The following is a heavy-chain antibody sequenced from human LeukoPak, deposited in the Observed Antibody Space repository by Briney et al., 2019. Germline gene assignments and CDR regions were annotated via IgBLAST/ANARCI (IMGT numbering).Heavy chain of an antibody. CDR2: IGSYGGDT. Sequence: GASVKVSCKATSRISWVRQAPGQGLEWMGWIGSYGGDTYYAQKFQGRVTVTTDTSTSTVYMALRSLRSDDTAVYYCARDLWNFYDDSGYYRDFDSWGQGTLVTVSS. CDR1: TSR. J-gene: IGHJ5*01. D-gene: IGHD3-22*01. V-gene: IGHV1-18*01. CDR3: ARDLWNFYDDSGYYRDFDS.